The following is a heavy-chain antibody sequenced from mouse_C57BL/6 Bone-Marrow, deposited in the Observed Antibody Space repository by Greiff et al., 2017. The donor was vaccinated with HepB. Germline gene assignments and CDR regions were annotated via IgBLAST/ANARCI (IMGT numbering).Heavy chain of an antibody. CDR3: EREEMRYYGSSYYFGY. Sequence: QVQLQQPGAELVKPGASVKMSCKASGYTFTSYWITWVKQRPGQGLEWIGDIYPGSGSTNYNEKFKSKATLTVDTSSSTAYMQLSSLTSEDSAVYYCEREEMRYYGSSYYFGYWGQGTTLTVSS. CDR1: GYTFTSYW. J-gene: IGHJ2*01. V-gene: IGHV1-55*01. D-gene: IGHD1-1*01. CDR2: IYPGSGST.